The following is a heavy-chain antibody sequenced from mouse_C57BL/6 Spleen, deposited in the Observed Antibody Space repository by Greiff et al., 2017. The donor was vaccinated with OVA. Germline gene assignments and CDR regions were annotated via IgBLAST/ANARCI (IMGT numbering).Heavy chain of an antibody. J-gene: IGHJ1*03. CDR2: IYPGDGDT. V-gene: IGHV1-82*01. Sequence: VQLQQSGPELVKPGASVKISYKASGYAFSSSWMNWVKQRPGKGLEWIGRIYPGDGDTNYNGKFKGKATLTADKSSSTAYMQLSSLTSEDSAVYFCARGYYGSSYEYFDVWGTGTTVTVSS. CDR3: ARGYYGSSYEYFDV. CDR1: GYAFSSSW. D-gene: IGHD1-1*01.